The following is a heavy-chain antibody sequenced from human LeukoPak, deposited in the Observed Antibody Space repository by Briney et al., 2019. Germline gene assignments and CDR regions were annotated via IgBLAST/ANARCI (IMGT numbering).Heavy chain of an antibody. V-gene: IGHV4-4*07. CDR3: ARSGAFDL. Sequence: SETLSLTRTVSGGSISNYFWNWIRQPAGKALEWIGRINSGGSTNYNPSLKSRVTMSLDTSKNQLSLRLSSVTAADTAVYYCARSGAFDLWGQGTMVTVSS. CDR2: INSGGST. D-gene: IGHD3-10*01. CDR1: GGSISNYF. J-gene: IGHJ3*01.